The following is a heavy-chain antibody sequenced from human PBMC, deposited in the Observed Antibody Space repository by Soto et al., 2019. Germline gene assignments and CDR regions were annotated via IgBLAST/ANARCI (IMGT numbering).Heavy chain of an antibody. CDR1: GYTFTSYG. Sequence: QVQLVQSGAEVKKPGASVKVSCKASGYTFTSYGISWVRQAPGQGLEGMGWISAYNGNTNYAQKLQGRVTMTTDTSTGPAYMELRSLRSVDTAVYYWARDSTYNLFYPCGQGTLLTVSS. CDR2: ISAYNGNT. CDR3: ARDSTYNLFYP. J-gene: IGHJ5*02. V-gene: IGHV1-18*01.